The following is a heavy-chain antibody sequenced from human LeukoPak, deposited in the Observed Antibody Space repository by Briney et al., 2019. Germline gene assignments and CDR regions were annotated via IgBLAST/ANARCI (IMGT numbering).Heavy chain of an antibody. J-gene: IGHJ6*03. D-gene: IGHD2-2*01. CDR3: ARGPLGYCSSTSCPPPSNYYYHMDV. Sequence: SVKVSCKASGGTFSSYAISWVRQAPGQGLEWMGGIIPIFGTANYGQKFQGRVTITADESTSTAYMELSSLRSEDTAVYYCARGPLGYCSSTSCPPPSNYYYHMDVWGKGTTVTVSS. CDR2: IIPIFGTA. V-gene: IGHV1-69*01. CDR1: GGTFSSYA.